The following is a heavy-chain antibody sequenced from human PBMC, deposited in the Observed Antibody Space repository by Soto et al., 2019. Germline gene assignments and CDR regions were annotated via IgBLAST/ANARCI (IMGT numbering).Heavy chain of an antibody. CDR3: ARDPQVIAVDHSYYYGMDV. Sequence: QVELVESGGGLAKPGGSLRLSCAASGFTFSDYDMSWIRQAPGKGLEWVSYTSSSGSTTYYTDSVKGRFTMSRDNAKNSMYLHMDSLRVEDTAVYYCARDPQVIAVDHSYYYGMDVWGKGTTVTVSS. D-gene: IGHD6-19*01. J-gene: IGHJ6*04. CDR2: TSSSGSTT. CDR1: GFTFSDYD. V-gene: IGHV3-11*01.